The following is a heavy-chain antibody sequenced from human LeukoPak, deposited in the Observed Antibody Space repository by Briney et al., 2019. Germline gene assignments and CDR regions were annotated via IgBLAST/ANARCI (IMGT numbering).Heavy chain of an antibody. Sequence: PSETLSLTCTVSGGSISSSSYYWGWIRQPPGKGLEWIGSIYYSGSTYHNPSLKSRVTISVDTSKNQFSLKLSSVTAADTAVYYCARYSSGWYDYYYGMDVWGQGTTVTVSS. D-gene: IGHD6-19*01. CDR3: ARYSSGWYDYYYGMDV. V-gene: IGHV4-39*01. CDR2: IYYSGST. J-gene: IGHJ6*02. CDR1: GGSISSSSYY.